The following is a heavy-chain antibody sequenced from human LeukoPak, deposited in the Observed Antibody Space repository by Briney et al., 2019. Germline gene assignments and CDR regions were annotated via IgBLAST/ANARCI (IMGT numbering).Heavy chain of an antibody. Sequence: SETLSLTCTVSGGSISSYYWSWIRQPPGKGLEWIGYIYYSGTTNYNPSLKSRVTISVDTSKNQFSLKLSSVTAADTAVYYCASTLAVAGPIKFDYWGQGTLVTVSS. CDR3: ASTLAVAGPIKFDY. V-gene: IGHV4-59*12. CDR1: GGSISSYY. D-gene: IGHD6-19*01. CDR2: IYYSGTT. J-gene: IGHJ4*02.